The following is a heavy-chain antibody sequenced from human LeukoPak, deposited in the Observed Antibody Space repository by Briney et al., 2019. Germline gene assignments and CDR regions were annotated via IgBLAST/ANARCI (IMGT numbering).Heavy chain of an antibody. V-gene: IGHV3-23*01. CDR2: ITGSGTGT. D-gene: IGHD1-1*01. J-gene: IGHJ4*02. CDR1: GFTFSSDA. CDR3: ARMGKGTLDY. Sequence: GGSLRLSCAASGFTFSSDAMSWVRQAPGKGLEWVSAITGSGTGTYYADSVKGRFTISRDDSKNTLYLQMNSLRAEGTAVYYCARMGKGTLDYWGQGTLVTVSS.